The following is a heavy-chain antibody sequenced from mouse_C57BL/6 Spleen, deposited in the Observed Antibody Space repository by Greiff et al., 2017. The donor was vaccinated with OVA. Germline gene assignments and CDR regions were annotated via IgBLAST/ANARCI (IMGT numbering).Heavy chain of an antibody. CDR1: GYTFTSYW. CDR2: IDPSDSYT. D-gene: IGHD4-1*01. CDR3: ARRALGRDY. Sequence: VQLQQPGAELVKPGASVKLSCKASGYTFTSYWLQWVNQRPGQGLEWIGEIDPSDSYTNYNQKFKGKATLTVDTSSSTAYIQLSSLTSEDSAVYYCARRALGRDYWGQGTTLTVSS. J-gene: IGHJ2*01. V-gene: IGHV1-50*01.